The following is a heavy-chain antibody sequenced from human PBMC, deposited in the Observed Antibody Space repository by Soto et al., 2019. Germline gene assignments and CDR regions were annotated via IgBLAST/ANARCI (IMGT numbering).Heavy chain of an antibody. CDR1: GFTVSVNY. Sequence: PGGSLRLSCAASGFTVSVNYMNWVRQAPGKGLEWVSVIDSGGRTYYADSVKGRFTISRDNSKNTLYLQMNSLRAEDTAVYYCARWPKGGAGDIWGRGTMVTVSS. D-gene: IGHD1-26*01. V-gene: IGHV3-53*01. CDR3: ARWPKGGAGDI. CDR2: IDSGGRT. J-gene: IGHJ3*02.